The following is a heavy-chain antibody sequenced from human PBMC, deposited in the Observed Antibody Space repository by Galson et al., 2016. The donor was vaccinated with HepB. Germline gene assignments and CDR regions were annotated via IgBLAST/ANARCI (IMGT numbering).Heavy chain of an antibody. CDR3: TKDRVPLNSHSYYYGMYV. V-gene: IGHV3-7*01. D-gene: IGHD2-21*01. J-gene: IGHJ6*02. Sequence: SLRLSCAASGFTFINYWMSWVRQAPGKGLEWVANIKQDGSEKSYVDSVKGRFTVSRDNAKNSLYLQMNSLRAEDTAVYYCTKDRVPLNSHSYYYGMYVWGQGTTVTVSS. CDR2: IKQDGSEK. CDR1: GFTFINYW.